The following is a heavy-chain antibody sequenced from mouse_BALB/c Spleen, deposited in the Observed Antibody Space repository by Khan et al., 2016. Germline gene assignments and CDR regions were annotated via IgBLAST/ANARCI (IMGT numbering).Heavy chain of an antibody. CDR1: GYTFTTYY. J-gene: IGHJ2*01. Sequence: QVQLQQSGPDLVKPGASVRISCKASGYTFTTYYIHWVRQRPGQGLEWIGWIYPGDFNTKYNEKFKGKATLTADKSSSTAYMQLSSLTSEDSAVYFCARDFLHHYGGSLYYFDYWGQGTTLTVSS. CDR3: ARDFLHHYGGSLYYFDY. D-gene: IGHD1-1*01. V-gene: IGHV1S56*01. CDR2: IYPGDFNT.